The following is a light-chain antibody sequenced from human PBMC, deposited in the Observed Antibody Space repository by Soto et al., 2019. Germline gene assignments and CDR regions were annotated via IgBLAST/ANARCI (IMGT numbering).Light chain of an antibody. CDR1: QRISSW. J-gene: IGKJ4*01. Sequence: GDRVTITCRASQRISSWLAWYQQKPGKAPKXLICDASSLESGVPDRFSGGGAGTDFTLTISRLEPEDFAVYYCQQFRSYPLTFGGGTKVDIK. CDR3: QQFRSYPLT. CDR2: DAS. V-gene: IGKV1-5*01.